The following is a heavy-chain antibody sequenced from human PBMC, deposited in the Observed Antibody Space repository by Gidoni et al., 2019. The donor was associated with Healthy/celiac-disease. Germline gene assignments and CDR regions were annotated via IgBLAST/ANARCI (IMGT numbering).Heavy chain of an antibody. CDR1: GYTCTSYG. CDR2: IRAYNGNT. D-gene: IGHD6-6*01. J-gene: IGHJ6*02. Sequence: QVQLVQSGAEVKKPGASEKVSCKASGYTCTSYGISWVRQAPGQGLEWMGWIRAYNGNTNYAQRLQGIVTMTTDTSTSTAYMELRSLRSDDTAVYYCARDGLGQLDAYYYGMDVWGQGTTVTVSS. V-gene: IGHV1-18*01. CDR3: ARDGLGQLDAYYYGMDV.